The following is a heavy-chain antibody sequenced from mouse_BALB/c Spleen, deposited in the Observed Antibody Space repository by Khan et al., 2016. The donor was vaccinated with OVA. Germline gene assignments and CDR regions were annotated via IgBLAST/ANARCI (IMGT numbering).Heavy chain of an antibody. Sequence: QIQLVQSGPELKKPGETVKISCKASGYTFTNYGMNWVKQAPGKGLKWMGWIYTYTGEPTYADDFKGRFAFSSESSASTAFLQINNLTNDDTATYFCARGSSRAMDYWGQGTSVTVSS. CDR2: IYTYTGEP. J-gene: IGHJ4*01. V-gene: IGHV9-3-1*01. CDR3: ARGSSRAMDY. D-gene: IGHD1-1*01. CDR1: GYTFTNYG.